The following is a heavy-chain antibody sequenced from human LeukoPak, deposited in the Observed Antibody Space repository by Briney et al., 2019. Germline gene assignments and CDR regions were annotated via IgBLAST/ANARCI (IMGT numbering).Heavy chain of an antibody. CDR2: IIPIFGTA. CDR3: ARAFGRSGYEADYYYYMDV. Sequence: SVKVSCKASGGTFSSYAISWVRQAPGQGPEWMGGIIPIFGTANYAQKFQGRVTITADESTSTAYMELSSLRSEDTAVYYCARAFGRSGYEADYYYYMDVWGKGTTVTVSS. V-gene: IGHV1-69*13. J-gene: IGHJ6*03. D-gene: IGHD3-3*01. CDR1: GGTFSSYA.